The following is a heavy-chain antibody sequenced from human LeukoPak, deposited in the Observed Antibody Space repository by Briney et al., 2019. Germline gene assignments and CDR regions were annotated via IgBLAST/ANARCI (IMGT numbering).Heavy chain of an antibody. D-gene: IGHD1-26*01. CDR2: IWYDGSNK. CDR3: ARDGELPADY. Sequence: EGSLRLSCAASGFTFSSYGMHWVRQAPGKGLEWVAVIWYDGSNKYYADSVKGRFTISRDNSKNTLYLQMNSLRAEDTTVYYCARDGELPADYWGQGTLVTVSS. CDR1: GFTFSSYG. J-gene: IGHJ4*02. V-gene: IGHV3-33*01.